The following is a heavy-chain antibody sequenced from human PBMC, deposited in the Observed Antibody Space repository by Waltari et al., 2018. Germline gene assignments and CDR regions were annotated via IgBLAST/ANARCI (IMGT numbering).Heavy chain of an antibody. CDR1: GGTFSSYA. CDR2: IIPILGIA. J-gene: IGHJ4*02. V-gene: IGHV1-69*10. D-gene: IGHD6-13*01. CDR3: ARDLGLGMNQQQFDY. Sequence: QVQLVQSGAEVKKPGSSVKVSCKASGGTFSSYAISWVRQAPGQGLEWMGGIIPILGIANYSQKFQGRGTITADKSTSTAYMELSSLRSEDTAVYYCARDLGLGMNQQQFDYWGQGTLVTVSS.